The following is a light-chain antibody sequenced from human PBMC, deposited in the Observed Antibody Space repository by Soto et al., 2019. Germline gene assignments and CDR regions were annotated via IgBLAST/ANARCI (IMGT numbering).Light chain of an antibody. V-gene: IGKV1-39*01. J-gene: IGKJ4*01. CDR2: AAS. CDR3: QQSYSIPRLT. CDR1: QSISSY. Sequence: DIQMTQSPSSLSASVGDRVTITCRASQSISSYLNWYQQKPGKAPNLLIYAASTLQSGVPSRFSGSGSGTDFALTISSLQPEDFATYYCQQSYSIPRLTFGGGTQVEIK.